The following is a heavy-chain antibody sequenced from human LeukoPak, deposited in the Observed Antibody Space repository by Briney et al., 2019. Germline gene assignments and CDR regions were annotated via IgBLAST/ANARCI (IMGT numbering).Heavy chain of an antibody. J-gene: IGHJ4*02. V-gene: IGHV6-1*01. CDR2: TYYRSKWYN. CDR3: AREGGPGIAVAGIIDH. Sequence: SQTLSLTCAISRDSVSSNSAAWNWIRQSPSRGLEWLGRTYYRSKWYNDYAVSVKSRITINPDTSKNQFSLQLNSVTPEDTAVYYCAREGGPGIAVAGIIDHWGQGTLVTVSS. CDR1: RDSVSSNSAA. D-gene: IGHD6-19*01.